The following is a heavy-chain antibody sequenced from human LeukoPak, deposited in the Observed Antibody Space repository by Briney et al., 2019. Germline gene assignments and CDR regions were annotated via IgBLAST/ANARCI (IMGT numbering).Heavy chain of an antibody. J-gene: IGHJ4*02. CDR3: ARDRGELNRYDY. CDR1: GFTFSCYW. V-gene: IGHV3-7*03. D-gene: IGHD1-7*01. CDR2: IKEDGSEK. Sequence: GGSLRLSCAASGFTFSCYWMSWVRQAPGKGPEFVADIKEDGSEKSYVDSVKGRFTISRDNAKNSLYLQMNSLRAEDTALYYCARDRGELNRYDYWGQGTLVTVSS.